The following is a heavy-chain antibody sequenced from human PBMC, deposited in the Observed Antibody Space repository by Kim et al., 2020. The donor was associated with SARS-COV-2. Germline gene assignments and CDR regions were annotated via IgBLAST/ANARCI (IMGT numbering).Heavy chain of an antibody. CDR3: AEDRLRHCGSFSCSCHAVC. Sequence: GGSLRLSCVASGFTFSSYGMHWVRQAPGKGLEWVALISYDGRNEYYADSVKGRFTISRDNSKNTLFLQMNSLRPEDTAVYYCAEDRLRHCGSFSCSCHAVCWGQGPRRTVSS. V-gene: IGHV3-30*18. D-gene: IGHD2-2*01. CDR1: GFTFSSYG. J-gene: IGHJ4*02. CDR2: ISYDGRNE.